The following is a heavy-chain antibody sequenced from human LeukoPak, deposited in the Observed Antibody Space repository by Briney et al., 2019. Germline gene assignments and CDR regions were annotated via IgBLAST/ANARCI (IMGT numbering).Heavy chain of an antibody. CDR1: GYTFTSYG. CDR3: ARDPSITMIVVAKEGGDY. V-gene: IGHV1-18*01. D-gene: IGHD3-22*01. Sequence: ASVKVSCKASGYTFTSYGISWVRQAPGQGLEWMGWISAYNGNTNYAQKLQGRVTMTTDTSTSAAYMELRSLRSDDTAVYYCARDPSITMIVVAKEGGDYWGQGTLVTVSS. J-gene: IGHJ4*02. CDR2: ISAYNGNT.